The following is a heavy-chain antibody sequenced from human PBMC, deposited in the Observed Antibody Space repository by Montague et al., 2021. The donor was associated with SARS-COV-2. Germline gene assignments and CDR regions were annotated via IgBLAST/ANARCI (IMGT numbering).Heavy chain of an antibody. D-gene: IGHD6-13*01. CDR2: IYYSGST. Sequence: SETLSLTCTVPGGSISSSSYYWGWIRQPPGKGLEWIGSIYYSGSTYYNPSLKSRVTISVDTSKNQFSLKPSSVTAADTAVYYCARVGREQLVRLSGMDVWGQGTTVTVSS. CDR1: GGSISSSSYY. CDR3: ARVGREQLVRLSGMDV. V-gene: IGHV4-39*07. J-gene: IGHJ6*02.